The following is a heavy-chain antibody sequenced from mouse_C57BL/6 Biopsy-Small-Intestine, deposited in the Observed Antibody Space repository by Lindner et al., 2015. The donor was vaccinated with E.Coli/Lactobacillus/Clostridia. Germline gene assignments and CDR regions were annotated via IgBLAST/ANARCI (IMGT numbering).Heavy chain of an antibody. J-gene: IGHJ1*03. V-gene: IGHV1-66*01. D-gene: IGHD2-3*01. CDR2: IYPGSGNT. CDR3: ARGSIYDGYYWYFDV. Sequence: VQLQESGPELVKPGASVKISCKASGYSFASYYIHWVKQRPGQGLEWIGWIYPGSGNTKYNEKFKGMATLTADTSSSTAYMQLSSLTSEDSAVYYCARGSIYDGYYWYFDVWGTGTTVTVSS. CDR1: GYSFASYY.